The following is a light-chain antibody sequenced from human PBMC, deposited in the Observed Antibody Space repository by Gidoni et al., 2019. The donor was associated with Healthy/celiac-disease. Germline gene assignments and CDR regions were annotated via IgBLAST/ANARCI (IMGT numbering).Light chain of an antibody. Sequence: IQLTQSPSTLSASLGDRVTITCRASQSISSWLAWYQQKPGKAPKLLIYKASSLESGVPARFSGSGSGTEFTLTISSLQPDDFATYYCQQYNSYSWTFXQXTKVEIK. J-gene: IGKJ1*01. V-gene: IGKV1-5*03. CDR2: KAS. CDR1: QSISSW. CDR3: QQYNSYSWT.